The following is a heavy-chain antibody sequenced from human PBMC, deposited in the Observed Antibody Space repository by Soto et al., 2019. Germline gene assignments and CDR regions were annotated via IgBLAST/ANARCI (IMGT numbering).Heavy chain of an antibody. D-gene: IGHD4-17*01. V-gene: IGHV3-23*01. Sequence: EVQLLESGGGLVQPGGSLRLSCAASGFTFSSYAMSWVRQAPGKGMEWVSAISGSGGSTYYADSVKGRFTISRDNSKNTLYLQMNSLRAEDTAVYYCAKSYGDINYYYYYGMDVWGQGTTVTVSS. CDR2: ISGSGGST. J-gene: IGHJ6*02. CDR1: GFTFSSYA. CDR3: AKSYGDINYYYYYGMDV.